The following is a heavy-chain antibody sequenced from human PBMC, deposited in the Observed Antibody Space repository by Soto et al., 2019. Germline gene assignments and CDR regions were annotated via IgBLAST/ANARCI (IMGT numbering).Heavy chain of an antibody. V-gene: IGHV6-1*01. J-gene: IGHJ6*02. CDR3: ARTSGGYSSLTGDV. CDR2: TYYRSKWYN. Sequence: SPTLSLTCAISGNRVSSNTAGCNSLRQSPSRGLEWLGRTYYRSKWYNDYAVSVKSRITINPDTSKNQFSLQLNSVTPEDTAVYYCARTSGGYSSLTGDVWGQGTTVTVSS. D-gene: IGHD6-13*01. CDR1: GNRVSSNTAG.